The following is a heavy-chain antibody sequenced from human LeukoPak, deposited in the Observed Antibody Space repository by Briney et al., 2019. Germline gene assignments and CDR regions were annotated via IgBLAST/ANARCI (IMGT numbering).Heavy chain of an antibody. CDR1: GYTFTSYG. CDR2: IIPIFGTA. CDR3: ARAYNWNYPFDY. J-gene: IGHJ4*02. Sequence: GASVKVSCKASGYTFTSYGISWVRQAPGQGLEWMGGIIPIFGTANYAQKFQGRVTITADESTSTAYMELSSLRSEDTAVYYCARAYNWNYPFDYWGQGTLVTVSS. V-gene: IGHV1-69*13. D-gene: IGHD1-7*01.